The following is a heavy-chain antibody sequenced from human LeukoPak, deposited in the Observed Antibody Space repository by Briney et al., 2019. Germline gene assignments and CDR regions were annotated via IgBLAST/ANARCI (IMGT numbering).Heavy chain of an antibody. CDR2: INHSGST. V-gene: IGHV4-34*01. CDR1: GFTVSSKY. D-gene: IGHD2-21*02. CDR3: ARDRHIDCGGDCYSGFDP. Sequence: PGGSLRLSCAASGFTVSSKYMAWIRQPPGKGLEWIGEINHSGSTNYNPSLKSRVTISVDTSKNQFSLKLSSVTAADTAVYYCARDRHIDCGGDCYSGFDPWGQGTLVTVSS. J-gene: IGHJ5*02.